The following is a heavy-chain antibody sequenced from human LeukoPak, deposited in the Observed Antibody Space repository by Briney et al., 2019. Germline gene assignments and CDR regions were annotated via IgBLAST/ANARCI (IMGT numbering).Heavy chain of an antibody. Sequence: GGSLRLSCAASGFTVSSNYMSWVRQAPGKGLEWVSAISGSGGSTYYADSVKGRFTISRDNSKNTLYLQMNSLRAEDTAVYYCAKGGRITMIVVAKEALDIWGQGTMVTVSS. D-gene: IGHD3-22*01. CDR1: GFTVSSNY. V-gene: IGHV3-23*01. CDR3: AKGGRITMIVVAKEALDI. CDR2: ISGSGGST. J-gene: IGHJ3*02.